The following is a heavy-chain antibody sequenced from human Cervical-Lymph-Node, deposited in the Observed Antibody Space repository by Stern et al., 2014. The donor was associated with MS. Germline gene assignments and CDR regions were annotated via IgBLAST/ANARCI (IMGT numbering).Heavy chain of an antibody. CDR3: ASGYRFFES. D-gene: IGHD5-18*01. V-gene: IGHV4-61*02. CDR2: IHPSGNA. Sequence: VQLVESGPGLVKPSQTLSLTCTLSGGSVSSGSSYWSWIRQPAGKGLEWIGRIHPSGNAFSTPSLKSRVTISPGTSPNHISLRLNSVTAADTAVYYCASGYRFFESWGQGTLVTVSS. J-gene: IGHJ4*02. CDR1: GGSVSSGSSY.